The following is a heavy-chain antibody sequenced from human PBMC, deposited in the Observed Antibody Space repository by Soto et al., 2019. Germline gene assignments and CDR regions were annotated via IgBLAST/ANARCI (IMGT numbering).Heavy chain of an antibody. V-gene: IGHV3-23*01. J-gene: IGHJ4*02. CDR3: AKKVNSGPGSQYFDY. D-gene: IGHD3-10*01. CDR1: GFTFSSYS. CDR2: FRTSGDGGTT. Sequence: GGSLRLSCRASGFTFSSYSMSWVRQAPGKGLEWVSGFRTSGDGGTTYYADSVKGRFTISRDNSKNMLFLQMNSLRAEDTAIYYCAKKVNSGPGSQYFDYWGQGTLVTVSS.